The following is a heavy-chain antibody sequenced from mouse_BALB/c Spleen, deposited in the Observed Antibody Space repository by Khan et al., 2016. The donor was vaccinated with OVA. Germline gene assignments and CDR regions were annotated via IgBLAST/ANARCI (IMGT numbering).Heavy chain of an antibody. D-gene: IGHD1-1*01. J-gene: IGHJ3*01. CDR2: VSTGGSYT. CDR3: TRLAYYYDSEGFAY. Sequence: EVMLVESGGDLVKPGGSLKLSCAASGFTFSTYGMSWVRHTPDKRLEWVATVSTGGSYTYYPDSVKGRFTISRDNAKNTLYLQMSGLKSEDTAMFYCTRLAYYYDSEGFAYWGQGTLVTVSA. V-gene: IGHV5-6*01. CDR1: GFTFSTYG.